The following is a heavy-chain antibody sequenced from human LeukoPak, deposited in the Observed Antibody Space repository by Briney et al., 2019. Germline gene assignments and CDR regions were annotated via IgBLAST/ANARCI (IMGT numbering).Heavy chain of an antibody. J-gene: IGHJ4*02. V-gene: IGHV1-3*01. Sequence: ASVKVSCKASGYIFTDYAIQWERQAPGQGLEWMGWINAGNGKTKYSQKFQGRVTITRDTSASTAYMELSGLRSEDTAVYYCARARWTSTVTTYYLDYWGQGTLVTVSS. CDR1: GYIFTDYA. CDR3: ARARWTSTVTTYYLDY. D-gene: IGHD4-17*01. CDR2: INAGNGKT.